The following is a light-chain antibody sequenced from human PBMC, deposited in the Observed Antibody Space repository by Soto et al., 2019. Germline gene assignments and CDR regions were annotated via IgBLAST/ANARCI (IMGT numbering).Light chain of an antibody. CDR2: EGS. CDR1: SSDVGSYNL. J-gene: IGLJ2*01. V-gene: IGLV2-23*01. Sequence: QSALTQPASVSGSPGQSITISCTGTSSDVGSYNLVSWYQQHPGKAPKLMIYEGSKRPSGVSNRFSGSKSGNTASLTISGLQTEDEADYYCCSYAGSSTSHVVFVGGTKLTVL. CDR3: CSYAGSSTSHVV.